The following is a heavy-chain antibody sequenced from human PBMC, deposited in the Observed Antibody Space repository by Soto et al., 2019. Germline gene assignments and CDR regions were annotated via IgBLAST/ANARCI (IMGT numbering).Heavy chain of an antibody. J-gene: IGHJ6*02. CDR2: IKSRADGGTT. CDR3: ATAAGHYYYGMDV. V-gene: IGHV3-15*07. CDR1: GFTFNNAW. Sequence: EVQLVESGGGLVQPGGCLRLSCAASGFTFNNAWMNWVRQAPRKGLEWVGRIKSRADGGTTDYAAPVKGRFTISRDDSKNTLYLQMNSLRTEDTAVYYCATAAGHYYYGMDVWGQGTTVTVSS. D-gene: IGHD6-19*01.